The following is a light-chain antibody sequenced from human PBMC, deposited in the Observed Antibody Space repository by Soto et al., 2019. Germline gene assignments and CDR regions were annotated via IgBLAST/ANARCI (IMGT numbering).Light chain of an antibody. V-gene: IGLV1-44*01. CDR2: LNT. Sequence: QPVLTQPPSASGTPGQRVTISCSGTRSNIGTYTVNWYQHFPGTAPTLLIYLNTQRPSGVPHRFSGSKSGTSASLDISGLQSEDEAEYYCAAWDGSLSAVLFGGGTKLTVL. CDR3: AAWDGSLSAVL. J-gene: IGLJ2*01. CDR1: RSNIGTYT.